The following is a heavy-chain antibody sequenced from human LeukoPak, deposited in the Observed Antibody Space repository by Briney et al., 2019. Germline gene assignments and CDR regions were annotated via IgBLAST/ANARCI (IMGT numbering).Heavy chain of an antibody. Sequence: TGGSLRLSCAASGFTFDAYGMSWVRQAPGKGLEWVSGINWNGGSTGYADSVKGRFTISRDNAKNSLYLQMNSLRAEDTALYYCAGGLHLYYYYMDVWGKGTTVTVSS. CDR3: AGGLHLYYYYMDV. V-gene: IGHV3-20*04. J-gene: IGHJ6*03. CDR2: INWNGGST. CDR1: GFTFDAYG.